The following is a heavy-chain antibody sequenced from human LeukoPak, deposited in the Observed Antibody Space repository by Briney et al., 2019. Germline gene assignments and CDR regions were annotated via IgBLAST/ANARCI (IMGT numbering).Heavy chain of an antibody. CDR3: ARALYSSGLVGFDP. Sequence: ASVKVSCKASGYTFTGYYMHWVRQAPGQGLEWMGWINPNSGGTNYAQKFQGRVTMTRDTSISTAYMELSRLRSDDTAVYYYARALYSSGLVGFDPWGQGTLVTVSS. CDR1: GYTFTGYY. D-gene: IGHD6-19*01. J-gene: IGHJ5*02. CDR2: INPNSGGT. V-gene: IGHV1-2*02.